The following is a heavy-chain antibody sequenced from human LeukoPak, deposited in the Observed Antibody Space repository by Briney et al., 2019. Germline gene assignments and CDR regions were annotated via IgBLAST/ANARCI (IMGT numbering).Heavy chain of an antibody. J-gene: IGHJ4*02. CDR1: GFTFSSYG. CDR3: AKDRSYYDSGGYRYFDY. D-gene: IGHD3-22*01. CDR2: IRYDGSNK. V-gene: IGHV3-30*02. Sequence: GGSLRLSCAASGFTFSSYGMHWVRQAPGKGLEWVAFIRYDGSNKYYADSVKGRFIISRDNSENTLYLQMNSPRAEDTAVYYCAKDRSYYDSGGYRYFDYWGQGTLVTVSS.